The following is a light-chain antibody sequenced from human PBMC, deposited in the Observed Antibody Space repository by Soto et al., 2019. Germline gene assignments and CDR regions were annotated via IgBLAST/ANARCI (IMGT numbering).Light chain of an antibody. CDR3: QQRSNWPRGIT. CDR2: DAS. CDR1: QSVSSY. Sequence: EIVLTQSPATLSLSPGERATLSCRASQSVSSYLAWYQQKPGQAPRLLIYDASNRATGIPARFSGSGSGTDFTLTISSLEPEDFAVYYCQQRSNWPRGITFGQGTRLAIK. V-gene: IGKV3-11*01. J-gene: IGKJ5*01.